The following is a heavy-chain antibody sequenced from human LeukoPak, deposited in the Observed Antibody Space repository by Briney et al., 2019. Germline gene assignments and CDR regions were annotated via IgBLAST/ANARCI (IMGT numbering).Heavy chain of an antibody. CDR3: ARGRADRSVYRHLDS. CDR1: GFTFGSYA. Sequence: GGSLRLSCAASGFTFGSYALSWVRQAPGKGLEWVANIKQDEEEKYYVESVKGRFTISRDDAKSSLFLQMHSLRAEDTAVYYCARGRADRSVYRHLDSWGQGTLVTVSS. J-gene: IGHJ4*02. CDR2: IKQDEEEK. D-gene: IGHD3-22*01. V-gene: IGHV3-7*01.